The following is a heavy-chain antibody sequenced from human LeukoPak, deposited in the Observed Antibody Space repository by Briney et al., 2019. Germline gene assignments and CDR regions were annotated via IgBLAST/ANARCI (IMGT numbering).Heavy chain of an antibody. CDR3: ARSLLGYDGSAYYGSGMDV. CDR2: IYHSGRT. V-gene: IGHV4-30-2*01. CDR1: GASISSVGYS. D-gene: IGHD3-22*01. J-gene: IGHJ6*02. Sequence: PSETLSLTCAVSGASISSVGYSWTWIRQPPGKGLEWIGYIYHSGRTYYDPSLKSRVTISVDRSKNQFSLKLSSVTVADTAVYYCARSLLGYDGSAYYGSGMDVWGQGNTVTVSS.